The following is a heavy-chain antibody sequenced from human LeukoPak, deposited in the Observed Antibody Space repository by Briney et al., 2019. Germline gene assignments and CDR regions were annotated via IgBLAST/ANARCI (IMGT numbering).Heavy chain of an antibody. Sequence: PSETLSLTCTVSGGSISSSSYYWGWIRQPPGKGLEWIGSIYYSGSTYYNPSLKSRVTISVDTSKNQFSLKLSSVTAADTAVYYCARESRSPRALGIGDAFDIWGQGTMVTVSS. CDR1: GGSISSSSYY. CDR2: IYYSGST. J-gene: IGHJ3*02. D-gene: IGHD3-10*01. V-gene: IGHV4-39*02. CDR3: ARESRSPRALGIGDAFDI.